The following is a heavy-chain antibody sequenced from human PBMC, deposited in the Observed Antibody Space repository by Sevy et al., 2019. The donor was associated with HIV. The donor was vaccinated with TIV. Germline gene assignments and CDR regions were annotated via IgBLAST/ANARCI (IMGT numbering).Heavy chain of an antibody. Sequence: GGSLRLSCAASGFTFSSYAMHWVRQPPGKGLEWVAVISYDGSNKYYADSVKGRFTISRDKSKNTLYLQMNSLRAEDTAVYYCARVSCGGGSCYLFDYWGQGTLVTVSS. J-gene: IGHJ4*02. D-gene: IGHD2-15*01. V-gene: IGHV3-30-3*01. CDR1: GFTFSSYA. CDR2: ISYDGSNK. CDR3: ARVSCGGGSCYLFDY.